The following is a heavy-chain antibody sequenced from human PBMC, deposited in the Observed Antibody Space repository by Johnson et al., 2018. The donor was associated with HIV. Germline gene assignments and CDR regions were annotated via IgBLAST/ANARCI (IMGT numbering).Heavy chain of an antibody. Sequence: QVQLVESGGGVVQPGRSLRLSCAASGFTFSSYAMHWVRQAPGKGLEWVAVISYDGSNKYYADSVKGRFTISRDNSKNTLYLQMNSLRAEDTAVYYCARPGGDYSAFDIWGQGTMGTVSS. J-gene: IGHJ3*02. CDR1: GFTFSSYA. CDR2: ISYDGSNK. CDR3: ARPGGDYSAFDI. V-gene: IGHV3-30-3*01. D-gene: IGHD4-17*01.